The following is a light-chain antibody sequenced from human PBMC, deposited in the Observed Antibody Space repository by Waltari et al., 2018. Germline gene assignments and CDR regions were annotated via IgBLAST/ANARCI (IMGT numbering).Light chain of an antibody. CDR1: QSVSSY. J-gene: IGKJ1*01. CDR2: DAS. Sequence: EIVLTQSPATLSLSPGERATLSCRASQSVSSYLAWYQQKPGQAPRLLIYDASNRATGIPARFSGSGSGTDFTLTISSLEPEDFAVYYCQQRSSWPRTFGRGTEVEIK. V-gene: IGKV3-11*01. CDR3: QQRSSWPRT.